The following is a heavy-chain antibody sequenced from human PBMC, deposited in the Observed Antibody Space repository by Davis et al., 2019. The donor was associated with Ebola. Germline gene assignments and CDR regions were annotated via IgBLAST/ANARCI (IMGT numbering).Heavy chain of an antibody. Sequence: GESLKISCAASGFTFSSYAMSWVRQAPGKGLEWVSSISTSSSYIHYADSVKGRFTISRDNAKNSLYLQMNSLRAEDKAVYYCACTIFGTIGNFDYWGQGTLVTVSS. CDR3: ACTIFGTIGNFDY. D-gene: IGHD3-3*01. J-gene: IGHJ4*02. CDR1: GFTFSSYA. CDR2: ISTSSSYI. V-gene: IGHV3-21*01.